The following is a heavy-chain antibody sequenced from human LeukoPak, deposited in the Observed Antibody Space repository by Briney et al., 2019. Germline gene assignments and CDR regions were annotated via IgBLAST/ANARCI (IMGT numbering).Heavy chain of an antibody. CDR3: ARVYYYDSSGYRTPVRYYYYYGMDV. D-gene: IGHD3-22*01. J-gene: IGHJ6*02. Sequence: SETLSLTCTVSGYSISSGYYWGWIRQPPGKGLEWIGSIYYSGSTYYNPSLKSRVTISVDTSKNQFSLKLSSVTAADTAVYYCARVYYYDSSGYRTPVRYYYYYGMDVWGQGTTVTVSS. CDR1: GYSISSGYY. CDR2: IYYSGST. V-gene: IGHV4-38-2*02.